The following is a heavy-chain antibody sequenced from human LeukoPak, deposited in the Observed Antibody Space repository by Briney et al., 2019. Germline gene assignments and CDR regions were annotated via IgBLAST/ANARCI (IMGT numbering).Heavy chain of an antibody. CDR2: ISWNSGSI. Sequence: PGGSLRLSCAASGFTFSSYAMSWVRQAPGKGLEWVSGISWNSGSIGYADSVKGRFTISRDNAKNSLYLQMNSLRAEDTALYYCAKALQDYSNSVYYYGMDVWGQGTTVTVSS. CDR1: GFTFSSYA. V-gene: IGHV3-9*01. D-gene: IGHD4-11*01. J-gene: IGHJ6*02. CDR3: AKALQDYSNSVYYYGMDV.